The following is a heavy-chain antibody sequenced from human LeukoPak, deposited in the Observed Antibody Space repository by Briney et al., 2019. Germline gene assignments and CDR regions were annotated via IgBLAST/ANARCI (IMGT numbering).Heavy chain of an antibody. CDR1: GFTLREYT. Sequence: GGPLRPSCAASGFTLREYTIPWVRQAPGKGLGGVEVLSNDGSIKKYANSVKGRFTISRDNSKSMLYLQMDSLRAEDTAVYYCAREFTIFGVVIQRYDAFDVWGEGTMVTVSS. CDR2: LSNDGSIK. J-gene: IGHJ3*01. CDR3: AREFTIFGVVIQRYDAFDV. D-gene: IGHD3-3*01. V-gene: IGHV3-30-3*01.